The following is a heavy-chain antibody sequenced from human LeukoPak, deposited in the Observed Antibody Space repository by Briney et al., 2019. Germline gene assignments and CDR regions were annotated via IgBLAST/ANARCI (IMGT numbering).Heavy chain of an antibody. J-gene: IGHJ4*02. CDR3: ARLMNTPDVIATPDY. D-gene: IGHD2-21*01. CDR1: GYSISCGYY. CDR2: IYHSGST. V-gene: IGHV4-38-2*01. Sequence: PSETLSLTCAVSGYSISCGYYWGWIRQPPGKGLEWIGSIYHSGSTYYNPSLKSRVTISVDTSKNQFSLKLSSVTAADTAVYYCARLMNTPDVIATPDYWGQGTLVTVSS.